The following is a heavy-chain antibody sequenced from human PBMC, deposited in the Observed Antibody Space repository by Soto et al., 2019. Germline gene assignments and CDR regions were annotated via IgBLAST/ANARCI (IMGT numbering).Heavy chain of an antibody. V-gene: IGHV4-59*11. CDR1: GGSLSTHY. CDR2: FDKVGNT. CDR3: ARGPNYDQWSPIDY. J-gene: IGHJ4*02. Sequence: PSATLSLTCTVSGGSLSTHYWSWIRQPPGKGLEWIGYFDKVGNTDYNPALKSRPTISIDTSKNQFSLKLSSVTAADTAVYYCARGPNYDQWSPIDYWGQGTLVTVSS. D-gene: IGHD3-3*01.